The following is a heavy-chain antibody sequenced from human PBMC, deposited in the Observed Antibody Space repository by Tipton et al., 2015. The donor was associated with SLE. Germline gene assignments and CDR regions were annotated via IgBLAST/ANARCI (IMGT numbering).Heavy chain of an antibody. CDR2: IYASGST. J-gene: IGHJ2*01. CDR3: ARVVVVAATPYWYFDL. D-gene: IGHD2-15*01. Sequence: TLSLTCTVSGGPISSYYWSWIRQPPGKGLEWVGYIYASGSTNYNPSLKSRVTISVDTAKNQCSLELSSVTAADTAVYYCARVVVVAATPYWYFDLWGRGTLVTVSS. V-gene: IGHV4-4*08. CDR1: GGPISSYY.